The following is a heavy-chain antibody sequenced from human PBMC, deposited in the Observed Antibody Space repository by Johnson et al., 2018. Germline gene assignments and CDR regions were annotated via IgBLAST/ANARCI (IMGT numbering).Heavy chain of an antibody. CDR2: ISYDGSNE. D-gene: IGHD6-19*01. J-gene: IGHJ6*02. Sequence: QVQLVESGGGVVQPGRSLRLSCAASGFTFSSYGMHWVRQAPGKGLEWVAVISYDGSNEYYADSVRGRFTISRDNSKYTMYLQMHSLKAEDTAVYYCARDGIAVAGKDYYYYGMDVWGQGTTVTVSS. V-gene: IGHV3-30*03. CDR1: GFTFSSYG. CDR3: ARDGIAVAGKDYYYYGMDV.